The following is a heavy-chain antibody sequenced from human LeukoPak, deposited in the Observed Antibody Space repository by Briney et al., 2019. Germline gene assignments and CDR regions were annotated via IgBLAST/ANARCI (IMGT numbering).Heavy chain of an antibody. Sequence: KPSETLSLTCAVYGGSFSGYYWSWIRQPPGKGLEWIGEINHSGSTNYNPSLKSRVTISVDTSKNQFSLKLSSVTAADTAVYYCARTGRIRSFGSWGQGTLVTVSS. CDR3: ARTGRIRSFGS. CDR2: INHSGST. V-gene: IGHV4-34*01. CDR1: GGSFSGYY. J-gene: IGHJ5*02. D-gene: IGHD3-3*01.